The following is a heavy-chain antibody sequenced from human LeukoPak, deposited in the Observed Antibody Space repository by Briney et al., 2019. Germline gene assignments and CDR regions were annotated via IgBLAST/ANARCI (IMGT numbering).Heavy chain of an antibody. CDR2: IYPSGST. CDR1: GGSISSGNYY. V-gene: IGHV4-61*09. J-gene: IGHJ4*02. CDR3: ARGNYDGSAYPFDY. Sequence: SETLSLTCTVSGGSISSGNYYWTWIRQPAGQGLEWIGHIYPSGSTDYNPSLTSRVTISIDTSKNQFSLNLSSVIAADTAVYFCARGNYDGSAYPFDYWGQGTLVTVAS. D-gene: IGHD3-22*01.